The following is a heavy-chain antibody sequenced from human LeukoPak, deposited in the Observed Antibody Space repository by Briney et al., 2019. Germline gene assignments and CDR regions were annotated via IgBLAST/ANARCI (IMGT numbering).Heavy chain of an antibody. J-gene: IGHJ3*02. V-gene: IGHV3-21*01. CDR2: ISRSSNKI. Sequence: GGSLRLSCADSGFTFSSYSMNWVRQAPGKGLEWVSSISRSSNKIYYADSVKGRFTISRDNAKNSLCLQMNSLRAEDTAVYYCARERYYDFWSGSSHDAFDIWGQGTMVIVSS. D-gene: IGHD3-3*01. CDR1: GFTFSSYS. CDR3: ARERYYDFWSGSSHDAFDI.